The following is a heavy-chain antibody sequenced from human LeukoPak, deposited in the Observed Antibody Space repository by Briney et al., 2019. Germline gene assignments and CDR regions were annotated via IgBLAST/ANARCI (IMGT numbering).Heavy chain of an antibody. CDR3: ARWSCGSGGDCHEFDY. J-gene: IGHJ4*02. V-gene: IGHV4-34*01. D-gene: IGHD2-21*02. CDR1: GGSFIGYS. Sequence: SETLSLTCAVYGGSFIGYSWGGIPQPPAKGLGWVGEINHSGSTNYNPSLKSRVTISVDTSKNQFSLKLSSVTAADTAVYYCARWSCGSGGDCHEFDYWGQGTLVTVSS. CDR2: INHSGST.